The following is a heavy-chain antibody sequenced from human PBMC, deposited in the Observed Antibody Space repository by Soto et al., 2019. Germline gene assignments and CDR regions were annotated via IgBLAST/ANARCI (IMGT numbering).Heavy chain of an antibody. D-gene: IGHD1-20*01. J-gene: IGHJ6*03. Sequence: QIQLVQSGAEVKKPGASVKVSSKASGYTLTSYGISWERQAPGQGIEWMGWISAYNGNTNYAQKLQGRVTMTTDTSTSTAYMELRSLRSDDTAVYYCATGSNNWNYVYYMDVWGKGTTVTVSS. CDR1: GYTLTSYG. CDR3: ATGSNNWNYVYYMDV. CDR2: ISAYNGNT. V-gene: IGHV1-18*01.